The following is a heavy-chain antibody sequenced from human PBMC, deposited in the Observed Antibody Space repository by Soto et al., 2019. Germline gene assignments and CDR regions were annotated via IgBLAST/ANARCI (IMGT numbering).Heavy chain of an antibody. CDR1: GFTFRSYA. Sequence: EVQVLESGGGLVQPGGSLRLSCAVSGFTFRSYAMRWVRQAPGKGLEWVSGISDSGDSTHYADSVKGRFTISRDNSKNTLYLQMNSLTAEDTAIYYCVKTFRSGGDDAFDICGQGTMVTVSS. D-gene: IGHD3-16*01. J-gene: IGHJ3*02. CDR2: ISDSGDST. CDR3: VKTFRSGGDDAFDI. V-gene: IGHV3-23*01.